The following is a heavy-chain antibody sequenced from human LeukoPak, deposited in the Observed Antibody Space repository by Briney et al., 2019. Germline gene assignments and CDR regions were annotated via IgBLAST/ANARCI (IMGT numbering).Heavy chain of an antibody. J-gene: IGHJ5*02. CDR1: GYSISSGYY. V-gene: IGHV4-38-2*02. CDR3: ARESDLRYFDWLRDNNWFDP. D-gene: IGHD3-9*01. Sequence: SETLSLTCTVSGYSISSGYYWGWIRQPPGQGLEWIGSIYHSGSTYYNPSLKSRVTISVDTSKNQFSLKLSSVTAADTAVSYCARESDLRYFDWLRDNNWFDPWGQGTLVTVSS. CDR2: IYHSGST.